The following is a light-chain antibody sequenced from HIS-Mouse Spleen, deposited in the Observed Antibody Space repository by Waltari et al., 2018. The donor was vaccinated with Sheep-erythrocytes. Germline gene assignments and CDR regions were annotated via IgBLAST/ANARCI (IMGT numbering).Light chain of an antibody. J-gene: IGLJ3*02. V-gene: IGLV2-23*01. CDR2: EGV. CDR3: CSYAGSSTPWV. CDR1: SRHAGSFNL. Sequence: QSALTQPAPVSGSPGQSITISCPGTSRHAGSFNLVPWYQQHPGKAPKLMIYEGVKRPSGVSNRFSGSKSGNTASLTISGLQAEDEADYYCCSYAGSSTPWVFGGGTKLTVL.